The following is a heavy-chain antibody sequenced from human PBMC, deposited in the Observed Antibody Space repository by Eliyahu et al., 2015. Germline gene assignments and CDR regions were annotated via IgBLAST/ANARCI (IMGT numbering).Heavy chain of an antibody. CDR2: IYYSGST. Sequence: QVQLQESGPGLVKPSQTLSXXXTVSGXPIXXGGSYWXWIRQHPGKGLEWIGYIYYSGSTYYNPSLKSRVTISVDTSKNQFSLKLSSVTAADTAVYYCVGSQDCSGGSCYAFDIWGQGTMVTVSS. CDR1: GXPIXXGGSY. CDR3: VGSQDCSGGSCYAFDI. J-gene: IGHJ3*02. V-gene: IGHV4-31*03. D-gene: IGHD2-15*01.